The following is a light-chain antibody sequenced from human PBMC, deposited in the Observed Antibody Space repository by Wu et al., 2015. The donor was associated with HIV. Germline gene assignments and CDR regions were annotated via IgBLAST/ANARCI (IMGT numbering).Light chain of an antibody. V-gene: IGKV1-8*01. CDR1: QGISSF. J-gene: IGKJ1*01. Sequence: AIRITQSPSSLSASTGDRVTIACRASQGISSFLAWYQQIPGKAPKLLIYAASILQTGVPSRFNGSQSGTDFTLTISCLQSEDFATYFCQQYYSNPWTFGQGTSVE. CDR3: QQYYSNPWT. CDR2: AAS.